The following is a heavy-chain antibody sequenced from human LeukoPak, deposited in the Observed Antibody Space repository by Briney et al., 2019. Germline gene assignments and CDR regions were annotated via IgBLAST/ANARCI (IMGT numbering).Heavy chain of an antibody. D-gene: IGHD6-13*01. V-gene: IGHV3-23*01. J-gene: IGHJ4*02. Sequence: GGSLRLSCAASGFTFSSYDMYWVRQAPGKGLECVASISRHSGASTYYAASVKGRFTISRDNSKNTLYLQMNSLRAEDTAVYYCARGVAAAGPPDYWGQGTLVTVSS. CDR1: GFTFSSYD. CDR3: ARGVAAAGPPDY. CDR2: ISRHSGAST.